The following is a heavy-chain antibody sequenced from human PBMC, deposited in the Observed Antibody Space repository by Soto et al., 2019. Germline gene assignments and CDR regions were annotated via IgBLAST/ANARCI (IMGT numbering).Heavy chain of an antibody. Sequence: SETLSLTCTVSGGSISSYYWSWIRQPPGKGLEWIGYIYYSGSTNYNPSLKSRVTISVDTSKNQFSLKLSSVTAADTAVYYCASRHSGYDLDDAFDIWGQGTMVTVSS. J-gene: IGHJ3*02. CDR1: GGSISSYY. V-gene: IGHV4-59*08. D-gene: IGHD5-12*01. CDR2: IYYSGST. CDR3: ASRHSGYDLDDAFDI.